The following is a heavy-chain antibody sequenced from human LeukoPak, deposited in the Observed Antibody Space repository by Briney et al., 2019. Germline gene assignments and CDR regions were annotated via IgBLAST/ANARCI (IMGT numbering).Heavy chain of an antibody. CDR2: IYITGST. V-gene: IGHV4-59*13. J-gene: IGHJ3*01. CDR3: ARVRIGETSYDASNV. D-gene: IGHD1-26*01. CDR1: GGSISSYY. Sequence: PSETLSLTCTVSGGSISSYYWTWIRQPPGKGLEWIGDIYITGSTNYNPYLKRRVTMSVDTSKNQFSLRLGSVTAADTAVYYCARVRIGETSYDASNVWGLGTMVTVFS.